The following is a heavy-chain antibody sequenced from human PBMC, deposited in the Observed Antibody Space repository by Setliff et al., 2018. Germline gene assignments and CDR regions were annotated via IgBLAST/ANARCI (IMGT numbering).Heavy chain of an antibody. CDR1: GGSFSGYY. V-gene: IGHV4-34*01. J-gene: IGHJ4*02. CDR2: INHSGSS. D-gene: IGHD3-16*01. Sequence: PSETLSLTCAIYGGSFSGYYWSWIRQAPGKGLEWIGEINHSGSSNYNPSLKSRVTMSVDTSKSQFSLKLSSVTAADTAVYYCARGVTFTSNLDYWGPGNLVTVSS. CDR3: ARGVTFTSNLDY.